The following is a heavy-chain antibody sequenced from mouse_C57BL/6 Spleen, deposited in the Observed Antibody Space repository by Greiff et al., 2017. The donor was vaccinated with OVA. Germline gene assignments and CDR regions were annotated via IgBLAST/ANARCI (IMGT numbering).Heavy chain of an antibody. CDR3: ARDAYEDYAMDY. CDR2: INYDGSST. CDR1: GFTFSDYY. J-gene: IGHJ4*01. V-gene: IGHV5-16*01. D-gene: IGHD2-10*02. Sequence: EVHLVESEGGLVQPGSSMKLSCTASGFTFSDYYMAWVRQVPEKGLEWVANINYDGSSTYYLDSLKSRFIISRDNAKNILYLQISSLKSEDTATYYCARDAYEDYAMDYWGQGTSVTVSS.